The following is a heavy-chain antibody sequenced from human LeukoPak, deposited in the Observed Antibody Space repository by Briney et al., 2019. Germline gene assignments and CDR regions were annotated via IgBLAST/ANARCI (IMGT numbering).Heavy chain of an antibody. CDR3: ARGRGWTYDS. CDR1: GGSISSYY. Sequence: PSETLSLTCTVSGGSISSYYWSWIRQPPGKGLEWIGYIYYSGSTNYNPSLKSRVTISVDTSKNQFSLQLNSVTPEDTAVYYCARGRGWTYDSWGRGTLVIVSS. V-gene: IGHV4-59*12. D-gene: IGHD6-19*01. CDR2: IYYSGST. J-gene: IGHJ4*02.